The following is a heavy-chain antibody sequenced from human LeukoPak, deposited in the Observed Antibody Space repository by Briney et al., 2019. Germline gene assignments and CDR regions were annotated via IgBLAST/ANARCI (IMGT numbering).Heavy chain of an antibody. Sequence: PSETLSLTCAVSGGSISSSNWWSWVRQPPGKGLERIGEIYHSGSTNYNPSLKSRVTISVDKSKNQFSLKLSSVTAADTAVYYCARDRGYCSSTSCYSYYGMDVWGQGTTVTVSS. CDR3: ARDRGYCSSTSCYSYYGMDV. J-gene: IGHJ6*02. CDR2: IYHSGST. V-gene: IGHV4-4*02. D-gene: IGHD2-2*02. CDR1: GGSISSSNW.